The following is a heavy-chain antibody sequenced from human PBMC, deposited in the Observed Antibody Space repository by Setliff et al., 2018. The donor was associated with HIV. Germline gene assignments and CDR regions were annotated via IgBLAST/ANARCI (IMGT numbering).Heavy chain of an antibody. V-gene: IGHV4-61*02. CDR3: ARVLDGNHYDAFNL. D-gene: IGHD1-26*01. CDR1: GGSISSGSYY. Sequence: SETLSLTCTVSGGSISSGSYYWNWIRQPAGKGLEWVGRISTGGATDYNSSLKSRVTISLDKSKKQFSFRLNSVTAADTAVYYCARVLDGNHYDAFNLWGQGTTVTVSS. CDR2: ISTGGAT. J-gene: IGHJ3*01.